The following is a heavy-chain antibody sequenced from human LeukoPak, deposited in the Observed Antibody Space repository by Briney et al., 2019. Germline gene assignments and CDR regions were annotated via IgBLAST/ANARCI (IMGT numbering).Heavy chain of an antibody. CDR3: AKHLADNWNPVDY. CDR2: ISGSGGST. V-gene: IGHV3-23*01. CDR1: GGSISSGGYY. D-gene: IGHD1-20*01. Sequence: ETLSLTCTVSGGSISSGGYYWSWVRQAPGKGLEWVSVISGSGGSTYYADSVKGRFTISRDNSKNTLYLQMNSLRAEDTAVYYCAKHLADNWNPVDYWGQGTLVTVSS. J-gene: IGHJ4*02.